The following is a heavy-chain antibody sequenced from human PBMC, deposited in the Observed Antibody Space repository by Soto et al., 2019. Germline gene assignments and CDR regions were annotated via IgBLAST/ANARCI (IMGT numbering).Heavy chain of an antibody. CDR3: ARLDRSGYYYGYYFDY. Sequence: QVQLQESGPGLVKPSQTLSLTCTVSGGSISSGGYYWSWIRQHPGKGLEWIGYIYYSGSTYYNPSLKSRVTISVDTSKNQFSLKQSTVTAADTAVYYCARLDRSGYYYGYYFDYWGQGTLVTVSS. J-gene: IGHJ4*02. D-gene: IGHD3-22*01. CDR1: GGSISSGGYY. CDR2: IYYSGST. V-gene: IGHV4-31*03.